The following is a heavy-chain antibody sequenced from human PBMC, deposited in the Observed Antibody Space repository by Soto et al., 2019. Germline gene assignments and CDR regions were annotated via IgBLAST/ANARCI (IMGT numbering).Heavy chain of an antibody. J-gene: IGHJ4*02. CDR2: VFYTGFT. V-gene: IGHV4-39*01. CDR3: ATSQKGYNWNYFDH. CDR1: GASISGSYYY. D-gene: IGHD1-20*01. Sequence: SETLSLTCAVSGASISGSYYYWAWLRQSPGKGPEWIGSVFYTGFTSYNPSLESRVSVSVDTSKSQFSLKLSAVTAADTAVYYCATSQKGYNWNYFDHWGQGALVTVPS.